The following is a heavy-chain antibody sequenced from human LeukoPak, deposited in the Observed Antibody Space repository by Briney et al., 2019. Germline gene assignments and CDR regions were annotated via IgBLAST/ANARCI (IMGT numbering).Heavy chain of an antibody. J-gene: IGHJ3*02. CDR3: AGLGYCRGTSCPGAFDI. D-gene: IGHD2-2*01. CDR2: IYPGDSDT. CDR1: GYSFTSYW. Sequence: GESLKISCKGSGYSFTSYWIGWVRQMPGKGLEWMGIIYPGDSDTRYSPSFQGQVTISADKSISTAYLQWSSLKASDTAIYYCAGLGYCRGTSCPGAFDIWGQGTMVTVSS. V-gene: IGHV5-51*01.